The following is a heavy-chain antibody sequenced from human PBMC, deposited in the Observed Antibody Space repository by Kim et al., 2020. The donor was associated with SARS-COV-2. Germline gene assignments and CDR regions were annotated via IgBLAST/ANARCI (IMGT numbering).Heavy chain of an antibody. CDR3: AREYSTTTVPLSF. CDR1: GYGLTGYG. J-gene: IGHJ4*02. V-gene: IGHV7-4-1*04. Sequence: ASVKVSCKASGYGLTGYGLNWVRQAPGQGLEWMGWINTNTGNPTYAQGFAGRFVFSLDTSVNMAHLQIHSLKPEDTAVYYCAREYSTTTVPLSFWGQGTL. CDR2: INTNTGNP. D-gene: IGHD4-17*01.